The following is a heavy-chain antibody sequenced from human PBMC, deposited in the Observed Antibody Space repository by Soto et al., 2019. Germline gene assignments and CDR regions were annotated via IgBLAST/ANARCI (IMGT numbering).Heavy chain of an antibody. CDR2: SRVSGGST. J-gene: IGHJ4*02. CDR1: GFTFGSYP. D-gene: IGHD1-26*01. V-gene: IGHV3-23*01. Sequence: XGCLRLCCASSGFTFGSYPMSWVRQAPGKGLDWVSASRVSGGSTYYADSVKGRFTIAGDNSKNTLYLQMNRLRAEETAIYYCAKGINPGAHRTPFGDWGQGTLVTVPS. CDR3: AKGINPGAHRTPFGD.